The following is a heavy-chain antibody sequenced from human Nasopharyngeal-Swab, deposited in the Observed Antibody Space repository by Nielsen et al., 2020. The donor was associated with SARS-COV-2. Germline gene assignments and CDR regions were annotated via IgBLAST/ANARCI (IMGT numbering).Heavy chain of an antibody. CDR1: GGSISSSNW. V-gene: IGHV4-4*02. D-gene: IGHD3-9*01. CDR2: IYHSGST. J-gene: IGHJ6*03. CDR3: ARSLTGYYPYYYYYYMDV. Sequence: SETLSLTCAVSGGSISSSNWWSWVRQPPGKGLEWIGEIYHSGSTNYNPSLKSRVTISVDTSKNQFSLKLSSVTAADTAVYYCARSLTGYYPYYYYYYMDVWGKGTTVTVSS.